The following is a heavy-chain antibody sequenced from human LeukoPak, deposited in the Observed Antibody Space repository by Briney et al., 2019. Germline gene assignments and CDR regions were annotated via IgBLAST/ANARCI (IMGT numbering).Heavy chain of an antibody. J-gene: IGHJ3*02. V-gene: IGHV3-66*01. D-gene: IGHD3-10*01. CDR3: ARERYGSGSSDAFDI. CDR1: GFTVNNNY. CDR2: IYSGGST. Sequence: GGSLRLSCAASGFTVNNNYMSWVRQAPGKGLEWVSVIYSGGSTYYADFVKGRFTISRDNSKNTLYLQMNSLRAEDTAVYYCARERYGSGSSDAFDIWGQGTMVTVSS.